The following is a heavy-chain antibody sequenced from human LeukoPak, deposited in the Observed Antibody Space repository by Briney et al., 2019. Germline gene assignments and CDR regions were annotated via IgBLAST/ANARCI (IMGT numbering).Heavy chain of an antibody. Sequence: PGGALRLSCEAPGFTFTDYYMARIRQAPGEGLEWVAYLSGSGDNRYYADSMKGRFTISRDNAKSSVYLEMHGLRPEDTALYYCARGESGFDIWGQGTMVTVSS. V-gene: IGHV3-11*01. CDR3: ARGESGFDI. J-gene: IGHJ3*02. CDR2: LSGSGDNR. D-gene: IGHD1-26*01. CDR1: GFTFTDYY.